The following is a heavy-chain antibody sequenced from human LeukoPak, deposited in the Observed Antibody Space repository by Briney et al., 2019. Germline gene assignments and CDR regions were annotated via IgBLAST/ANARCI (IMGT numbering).Heavy chain of an antibody. V-gene: IGHV3-23*01. CDR3: ATLPSRYGYSSGG. CDR2: IFPSGGEI. J-gene: IGHJ4*02. Sequence: GGSLRLSCATSGFIFSSYAMIWVRQPPGKGLEWVSSIFPSGGEIHYADSVRGRFTISRDNSKSTLSLQMNSLRAEDTAVYYCATLPSRYGYSSGGWGQGTLVTVSS. CDR1: GFIFSSYA. D-gene: IGHD6-19*01.